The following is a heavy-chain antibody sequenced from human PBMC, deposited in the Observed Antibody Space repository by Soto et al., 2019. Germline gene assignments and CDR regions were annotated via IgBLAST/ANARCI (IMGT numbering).Heavy chain of an antibody. Sequence: QVQVVESGGGLVKPGGSLRLSCAASGFGLSDYYMTWIRQAPGKGLEWVSYITRRSAYTNYADSVRGRFTISTDNAKNSLYLQMNSLRAEDTAVYYCARVAQGGTYWTPYYIDYWGQGTLVTVSS. CDR2: ITRRSAYT. CDR1: GFGLSDYY. J-gene: IGHJ4*02. D-gene: IGHD2-8*02. V-gene: IGHV3-11*05. CDR3: ARVAQGGTYWTPYYIDY.